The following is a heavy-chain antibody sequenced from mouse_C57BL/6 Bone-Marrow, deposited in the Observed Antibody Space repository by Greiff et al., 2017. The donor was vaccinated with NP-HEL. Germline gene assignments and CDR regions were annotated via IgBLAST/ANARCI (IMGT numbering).Heavy chain of an antibody. J-gene: IGHJ2*01. D-gene: IGHD1-1*01. CDR3: ARVIITTAPFDY. V-gene: IGHV5-4*01. CDR2: ISDGGSYT. Sequence: EVQLVESGGGLVKPGGSLKLSCAASGFTFSSYAMSWVRQTPEKRLEWVATISDGGSYTYYPDNVKGRFTISRDNAKNNLYLQMSHLKSEDTAMYYCARVIITTAPFDYWGQGTTLTVSS. CDR1: GFTFSSYA.